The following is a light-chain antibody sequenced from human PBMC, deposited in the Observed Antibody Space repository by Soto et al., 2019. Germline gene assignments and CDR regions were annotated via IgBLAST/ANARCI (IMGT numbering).Light chain of an antibody. J-gene: IGKJ3*01. CDR1: QSVSSN. Sequence: EILMTQSPATLSVSPGERATLSCRASQSVSSNLAWYQQKPGQAPRLLIYSASTRATGIPARFSGSGSGTEFTLTISGLQSEDFAVYYCQQYNDWLFTFGPGTKVDIK. CDR3: QQYNDWLFT. V-gene: IGKV3-15*01. CDR2: SAS.